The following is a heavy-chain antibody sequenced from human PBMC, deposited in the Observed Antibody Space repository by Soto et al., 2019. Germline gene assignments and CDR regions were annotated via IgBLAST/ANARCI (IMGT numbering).Heavy chain of an antibody. D-gene: IGHD7-27*01. CDR3: AGAPNWAYFDL. J-gene: IGHJ4*02. Sequence: SETLSLTCTVSSGSISTHYWSWIRQPPGKGLEWIGYIYYTGSTNYNPSLKTRVAISMDTSKNQFSLNLSSVTAADTAVYYCAGAPNWAYFDLWGLGTLVTVSS. CDR1: SGSISTHY. CDR2: IYYTGST. V-gene: IGHV4-59*11.